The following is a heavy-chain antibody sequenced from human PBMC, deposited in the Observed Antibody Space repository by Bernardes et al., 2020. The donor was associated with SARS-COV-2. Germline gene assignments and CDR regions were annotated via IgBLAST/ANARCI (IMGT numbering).Heavy chain of an antibody. Sequence: ASVKVSCKASGYTFSDYYIHRLRQAPGQGFEWMGWISPKSGATNYAQKFQGRVTMTRDTAISTEYMQLSRLTSDDTAVYYCARTFYYDRGGDSVFDQWGQGTLVSVSS. J-gene: IGHJ4*02. CDR2: ISPKSGAT. D-gene: IGHD2-21*01. CDR3: ARTFYYDRGGDSVFDQ. V-gene: IGHV1-2*02. CDR1: GYTFSDYY.